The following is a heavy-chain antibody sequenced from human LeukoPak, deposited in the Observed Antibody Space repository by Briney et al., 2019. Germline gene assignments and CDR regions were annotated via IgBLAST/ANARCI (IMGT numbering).Heavy chain of an antibody. CDR1: GFTFSSFE. Sequence: GGSLRLSCAASGFTFSSFEMNWVRQAPGKGLKWVSYISISGSTIYYADSVKGRFTISRDNSKNTLYLQMNSLRPEDTAVYYCAKPARTDYADYWGQGTLVTVSS. CDR2: ISISGSTI. D-gene: IGHD1-14*01. V-gene: IGHV3-48*03. J-gene: IGHJ4*02. CDR3: AKPARTDYADY.